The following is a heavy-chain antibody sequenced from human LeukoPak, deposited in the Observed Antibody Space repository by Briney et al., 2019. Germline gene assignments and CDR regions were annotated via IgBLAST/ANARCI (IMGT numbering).Heavy chain of an antibody. J-gene: IGHJ4*02. CDR3: ARGRYGERYFDY. D-gene: IGHD4-17*01. Sequence: SETLSLTCTVSGGSFSNYYWSWIRQPAGKGLEWIGRIYTSGSTNYNPSLKSRVTISVDTSKSQFSLKLSSVTAADTAVYYCARGRYGERYFDYWGQGTLVTVSS. V-gene: IGHV4-4*07. CDR2: IYTSGST. CDR1: GGSFSNYY.